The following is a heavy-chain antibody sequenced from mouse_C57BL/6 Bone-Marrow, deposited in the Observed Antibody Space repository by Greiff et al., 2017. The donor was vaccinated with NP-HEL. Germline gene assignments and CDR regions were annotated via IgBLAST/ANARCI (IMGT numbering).Heavy chain of an antibody. CDR2: INPSSGYT. CDR1: GYTFTSYW. J-gene: IGHJ3*01. D-gene: IGHD2-1*01. V-gene: IGHV1-7*01. CDR3: ASPFVYYGNYVWFAY. Sequence: QVQLQQSGAELAKPGASVKLSCKASGYTFTSYWMHWVKQRPGQGLEWIGYINPSSGYTKYNQKFKDKATLTADKSSSTAYMQLSSLPYEDSAVYYCASPFVYYGNYVWFAYWGQGTLVTVSA.